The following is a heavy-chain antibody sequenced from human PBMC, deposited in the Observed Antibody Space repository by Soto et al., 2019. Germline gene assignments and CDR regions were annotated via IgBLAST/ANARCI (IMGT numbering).Heavy chain of an antibody. D-gene: IGHD3-9*01. J-gene: IGHJ4*02. Sequence: QLQLQESGPGLVKPSETLSLTCTVSGGSISSSSYYWGWIRQPPGKGLEWIGSIYYSGSTYYNPSLKSRVTISVDTSKNQFSLKLSSVTAADTAVYYCASQLSVYDILTGYSTSEFDYWGQGTLVTVSS. V-gene: IGHV4-39*01. CDR1: GGSISSSSYY. CDR2: IYYSGST. CDR3: ASQLSVYDILTGYSTSEFDY.